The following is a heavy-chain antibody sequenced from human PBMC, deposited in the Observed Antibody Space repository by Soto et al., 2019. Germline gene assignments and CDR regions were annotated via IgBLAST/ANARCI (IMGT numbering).Heavy chain of an antibody. CDR3: ARQQWELLRAWFDP. CDR2: IYYSGST. Sequence: PSETLSLTCTVCGASISSYYWSWIRQPPGKGLEWIGYIYYSGSTNYNPSLKSRVTISVDTSKNQFSLKLSSVTAADTAVYYCARQQWELLRAWFDPWGQGTLVTVS. J-gene: IGHJ5*02. V-gene: IGHV4-59*08. D-gene: IGHD1-26*01. CDR1: GASISSYY.